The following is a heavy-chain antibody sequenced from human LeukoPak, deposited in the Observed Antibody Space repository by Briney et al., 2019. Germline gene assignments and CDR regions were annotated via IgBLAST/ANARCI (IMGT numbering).Heavy chain of an antibody. D-gene: IGHD2-8*01. CDR1: GFTFSSYG. CDR2: ISYDGSNK. CDR3: AREDTGVAFDI. Sequence: GRSLRLSCAASGFTFSSYGMHWVRQAPGKGLEWVAVISYDGSNKYYADSVKGRFTISRDNSKNTLYLQMNSLRAEDTAVYYCAREDTGVAFDIWGQGTTVTV. V-gene: IGHV3-30*03. J-gene: IGHJ3*02.